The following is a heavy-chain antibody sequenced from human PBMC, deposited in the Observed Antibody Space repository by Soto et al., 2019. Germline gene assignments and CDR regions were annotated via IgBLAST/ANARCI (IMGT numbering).Heavy chain of an antibody. Sequence: EVQLVQSGAEVKKPGESLKISCKGSGYSFTSYWIGWVRQMPGKGLEWMGIIYPGDSDTRYSPSFQGQVTISADKSISTAYLQWSSLKASDTAMYYCARRNMEGGKIYGSGSYYYYYYMDVWGKGTTVTVSS. J-gene: IGHJ6*03. CDR2: IYPGDSDT. V-gene: IGHV5-51*03. CDR1: GYSFTSYW. CDR3: ARRNMEGGKIYGSGSYYYYYYMDV. D-gene: IGHD3-10*01.